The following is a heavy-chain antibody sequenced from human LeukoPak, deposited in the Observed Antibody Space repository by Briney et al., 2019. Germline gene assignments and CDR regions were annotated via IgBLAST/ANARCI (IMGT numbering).Heavy chain of an antibody. CDR3: AREMGITISGVVILYYFDY. D-gene: IGHD3-3*01. CDR1: GGSISSYY. J-gene: IGHJ4*02. CDR2: IYTSGST. V-gene: IGHV4-4*07. Sequence: PSETLSLTCTVSGGSISSYYWSWIRQPAGKGLEWIGRIYTSGSTNYNPSLKSRVTMSVDTSKNQFSLKLSSVTAADTAVYYCAREMGITISGVVILYYFDYWGQGTLVTVSS.